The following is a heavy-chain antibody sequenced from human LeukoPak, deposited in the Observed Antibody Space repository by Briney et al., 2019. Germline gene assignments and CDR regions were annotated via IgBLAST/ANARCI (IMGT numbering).Heavy chain of an antibody. CDR3: ASSDSSGYFDY. CDR1: GGSISSSSYY. J-gene: IGHJ4*02. D-gene: IGHD3-22*01. V-gene: IGHV4-39*01. CDR2: IYYSGST. Sequence: PSETLPLTCTVSGGSISSSSYYWGWIRQPPGKGLEWIGSIYYSGSTYYNPSLKSRVTISVDTSKNQFSLKLSSVTAADTAVYYCASSDSSGYFDYWGQGTLVTVSS.